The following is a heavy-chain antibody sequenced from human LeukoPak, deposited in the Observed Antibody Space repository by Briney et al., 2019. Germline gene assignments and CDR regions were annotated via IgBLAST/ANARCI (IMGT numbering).Heavy chain of an antibody. Sequence: GGSLRLSCAASGFTFSSHWMHWVRQAPEKGLVGVSHINAYGSATYYAASVKGRFTISRDNARNTLYLQMHSLTAEDTGVYYCVRGALRDCSYTSCTRGNWFDPWGQGTLVTVSS. CDR1: GFTFSSHW. J-gene: IGHJ5*02. CDR3: VRGALRDCSYTSCTRGNWFDP. V-gene: IGHV3-74*01. D-gene: IGHD2-2*01. CDR2: INAYGSAT.